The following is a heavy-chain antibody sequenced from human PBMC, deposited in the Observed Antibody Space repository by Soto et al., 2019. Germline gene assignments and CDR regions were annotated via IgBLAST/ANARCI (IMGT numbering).Heavy chain of an antibody. V-gene: IGHV1-8*02. CDR1: GDTFSFYT. D-gene: IGHD5-12*01. Sequence: ASVKVSCKASGDTFSFYTINWVRQAPGQGLEWMGWMNPNSGNTGYAQKFQGRVTMTRNTSISTAYMELSSLRSEDTAVYYCARIRGYSGYDLSYGMDVWGQGTTVTVSS. J-gene: IGHJ6*02. CDR2: MNPNSGNT. CDR3: ARIRGYSGYDLSYGMDV.